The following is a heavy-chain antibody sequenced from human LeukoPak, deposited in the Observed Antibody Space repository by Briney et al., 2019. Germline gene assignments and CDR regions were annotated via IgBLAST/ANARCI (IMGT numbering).Heavy chain of an antibody. Sequence: ASVKVSCKASGYTFTSYDINWVRQATGQGLEWMGWMNPNSGNTGYAQKFQGRVTITRDTSISTAYMELSSLRSEDTAVYYCARGRRLGYYDFWSGLGHDAFDIWGQGTMVTVSS. CDR3: ARGRRLGYYDFWSGLGHDAFDI. V-gene: IGHV1-8*03. CDR1: GYTFTSYD. D-gene: IGHD3-3*01. CDR2: MNPNSGNT. J-gene: IGHJ3*02.